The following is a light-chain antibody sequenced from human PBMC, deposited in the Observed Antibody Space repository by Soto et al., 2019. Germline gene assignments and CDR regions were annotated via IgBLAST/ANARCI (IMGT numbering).Light chain of an antibody. CDR1: QGIRND. CDR3: LQANNYPYT. CDR2: AAS. J-gene: IGKJ2*01. Sequence: AVQMAQSPSSLSASVGDRITITCRASQGIRNDLAWYQQKPGKAPNLLIYAASRLHIGVPSRFSGSGSGTDFSFTTTGLQPEDFATYYCLQANNYPYTFGQGTKLEIK. V-gene: IGKV1-6*01.